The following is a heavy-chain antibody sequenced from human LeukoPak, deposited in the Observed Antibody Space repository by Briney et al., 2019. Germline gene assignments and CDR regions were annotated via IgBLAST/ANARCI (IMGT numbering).Heavy chain of an antibody. D-gene: IGHD5-24*01. Sequence: GGSLRLSCAASGFTFSTYSMNWVRQAPGKGLEWVSYISTSSTTIYYADSVRGRFTISRDNAKNSLYLQMNSLRDEDTAFYYCARDGYNLFDYWGQGTLVTVSS. V-gene: IGHV3-48*02. CDR3: ARDGYNLFDY. CDR1: GFTFSTYS. CDR2: ISTSSTTI. J-gene: IGHJ4*02.